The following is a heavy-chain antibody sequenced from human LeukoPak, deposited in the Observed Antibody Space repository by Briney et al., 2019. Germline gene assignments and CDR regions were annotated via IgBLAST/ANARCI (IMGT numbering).Heavy chain of an antibody. D-gene: IGHD3-16*01. J-gene: IGHJ3*02. CDR2: INDNGGST. V-gene: IGHV3-23*01. CDR1: GFTFSRSP. Sequence: GGSLRLSCVASGFTFSRSPMSWVRQAPGKGLQWLSAINDNGGSTYYADSVKGRFTISRDNSKNTMSLQMNSLRAEDTAVYYCARYDEGFDIWGPGTMVTVSS. CDR3: ARYDEGFDI.